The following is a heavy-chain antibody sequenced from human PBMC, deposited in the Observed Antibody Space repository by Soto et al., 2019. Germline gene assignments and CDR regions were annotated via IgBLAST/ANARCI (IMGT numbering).Heavy chain of an antibody. V-gene: IGHV1-69*12. Sequence: QIQLMQSGAEVKKPGSSVKVSCKASGGTFSSYVISWVRQAPGQGLEWMGGIIPMVGTANYAQKFQGRVTITADESTRTGYMELSSLRSEDTGVYYCTRLVVVAGTLYHYGMDVWGQGTTVTVSS. J-gene: IGHJ6*02. D-gene: IGHD2-15*01. CDR1: GGTFSSYV. CDR3: TRLVVVAGTLYHYGMDV. CDR2: IIPMVGTA.